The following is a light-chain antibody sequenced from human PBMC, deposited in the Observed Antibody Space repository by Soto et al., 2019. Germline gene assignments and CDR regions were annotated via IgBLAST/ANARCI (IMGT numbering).Light chain of an antibody. CDR1: QDIYSW. CDR2: AAS. CDR3: QQLNSFPIT. Sequence: DIQMTQSPCSVSASVGGRVTITCRASQDIYSWLAWYQQKSGRAPKLLIYAASILQSGVPSRFSGSGSGTDFTLTITSLQPEDFATYYCQQLNSFPITSGQGTRLEIK. V-gene: IGKV1D-12*01. J-gene: IGKJ5*01.